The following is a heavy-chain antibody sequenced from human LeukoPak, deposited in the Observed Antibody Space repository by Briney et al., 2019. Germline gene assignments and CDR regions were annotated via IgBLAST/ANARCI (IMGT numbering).Heavy chain of an antibody. CDR2: ISAYNGNT. CDR1: GYTFTSYG. J-gene: IGHJ5*02. CDR3: ARVGLHRRINWFDP. D-gene: IGHD3-16*01. V-gene: IGHV1-18*01. Sequence: GASVKVSCKASGYTFTSYGISWVRQAPGQGLGWMGGISAYNGNTNYAQKLQGRVTMTTDTSTSTAYMELRSLRSDDTAVYYCARVGLHRRINWFDPWGQGTLVTVSS.